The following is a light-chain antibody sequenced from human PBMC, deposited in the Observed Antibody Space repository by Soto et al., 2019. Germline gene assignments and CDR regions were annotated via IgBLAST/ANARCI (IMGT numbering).Light chain of an antibody. V-gene: IGKV1-5*03. CDR1: QSISGW. CDR3: QQYKSYGT. Sequence: DIQMTQSPSTLSASVGDRVTITCRASQSISGWLAWYQQKPGKAPKLLIYKASSLESGVPSRFSGSGSGTEFTLTISSLQPDDFATYYCQQYKSYGTFGQGTKVDI. J-gene: IGKJ1*01. CDR2: KAS.